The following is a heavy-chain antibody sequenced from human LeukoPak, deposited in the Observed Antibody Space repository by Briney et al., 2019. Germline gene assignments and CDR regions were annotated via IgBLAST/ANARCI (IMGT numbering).Heavy chain of an antibody. V-gene: IGHV3-23*01. J-gene: IGHJ4*02. D-gene: IGHD6-19*01. CDR1: GFTFSSYA. CDR2: ISGSRGTTTGSGSSS. CDR3: AKTRGGYSSDAFDY. Sequence: PGGSLRLSCAASGFTFSSYAMTWVRQAPGKGLEWVSVISGSRGTTTGSGSSSYYAGSVKGRFTISRDNSKNTLYLQMNSLRAEDTAVYYCAKTRGGYSSDAFDYWGQGTLVTVSS.